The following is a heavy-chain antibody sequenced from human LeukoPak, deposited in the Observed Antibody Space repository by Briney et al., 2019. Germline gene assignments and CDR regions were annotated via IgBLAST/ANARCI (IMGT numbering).Heavy chain of an antibody. CDR2: ISWNSGSI. J-gene: IGHJ4*02. D-gene: IGHD3-22*01. Sequence: GGSLRLSCAVSGFDFGDYTMHWVRQPPGKGLGWVSLISWNSGSIKYTESEKGRFTISRDNSKNSLYLQMSSLRTEDTALYYCARDIYDSGDFRGDFWGQGTLVTVSS. V-gene: IGHV3-43*01. CDR3: ARDIYDSGDFRGDF. CDR1: GFDFGDYT.